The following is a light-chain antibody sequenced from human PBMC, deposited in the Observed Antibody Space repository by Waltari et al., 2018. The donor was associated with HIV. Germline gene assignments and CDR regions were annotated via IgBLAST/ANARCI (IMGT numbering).Light chain of an antibody. CDR3: SSYAGSSNLRV. J-gene: IGLJ2*01. Sequence: QSALTQPPSASGSPGQSVTISCPGTSSDVGGYNYVSCYQQHPGKAPKLMIYEVTKRPSGVPDRFSGSKSGNTASLTVSGLQAEDEADYYCSSYAGSSNLRVFGGGTKLTVL. CDR2: EVT. CDR1: SSDVGGYNY. V-gene: IGLV2-8*01.